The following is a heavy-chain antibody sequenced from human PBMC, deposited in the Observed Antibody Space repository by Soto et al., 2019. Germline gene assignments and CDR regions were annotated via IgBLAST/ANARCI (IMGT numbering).Heavy chain of an antibody. Sequence: QVQLVGSGGGLVKPGGSLRLSRVASGFTLSDYYMSWIRQAPGKGLEWVSYISSSGTIDNYADSVKGRFTISRDNAKNSLFLQMNGLRAEDTAVYYCARRTMGNYYYMDVWGKGTTVTVSS. CDR2: ISSSGTID. V-gene: IGHV3-11*01. D-gene: IGHD3-10*01. J-gene: IGHJ6*03. CDR3: ARRTMGNYYYMDV. CDR1: GFTLSDYY.